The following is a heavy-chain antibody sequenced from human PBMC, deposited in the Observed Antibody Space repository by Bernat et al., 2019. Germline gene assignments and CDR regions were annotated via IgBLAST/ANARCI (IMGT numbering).Heavy chain of an antibody. Sequence: QVQLVQSGAEVKKPGASVKVSCKASGYTFTGYYMHWVRQAPGQGLEWIGWINPNSGGTNYAQKFQGWVTMTRDTSISTAYMELSRLRSDDTAVYYCAGGGVGATGGDAFDIWGQGTMVTVSS. V-gene: IGHV1-2*04. D-gene: IGHD1-26*01. CDR3: AGGGVGATGGDAFDI. CDR1: GYTFTGYY. CDR2: INPNSGGT. J-gene: IGHJ3*02.